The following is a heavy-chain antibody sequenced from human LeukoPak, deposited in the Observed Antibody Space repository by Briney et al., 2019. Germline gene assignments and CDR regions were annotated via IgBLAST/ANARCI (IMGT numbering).Heavy chain of an antibody. CDR2: IYSGKT. CDR3: ARGFEYNYRYTFGY. CDR1: GGSISSYY. V-gene: IGHV4-59*01. D-gene: IGHD5-18*01. J-gene: IGHJ4*02. Sequence: SETLSLTCTVSGGSISSYYWSWIRQPPGKGLEWIGYIYSGKTDYNPSLKSRVTISVDTSKNQFSLKLSSVSAADTAVYYCARGFEYNYRYTFGYRRQGTLVTVSS.